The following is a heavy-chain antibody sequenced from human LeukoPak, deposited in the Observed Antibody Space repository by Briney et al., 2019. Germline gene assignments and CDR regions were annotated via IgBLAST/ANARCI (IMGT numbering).Heavy chain of an antibody. CDR3: AKVDGPDHPYYYGSGYFDY. CDR1: GFTFISHS. Sequence: GGVPRISCAAPGFTFISHSMSWGRQAPREGVGGGSAFSGSGGSTYYADSVKGRFTISRDNSKNTLYLQMNSLRAEDTAVYYCAKVDGPDHPYYYGSGYFDYWGQGTLVTVSS. CDR2: FSGSGGST. D-gene: IGHD3-10*01. J-gene: IGHJ4*02. V-gene: IGHV3-23*01.